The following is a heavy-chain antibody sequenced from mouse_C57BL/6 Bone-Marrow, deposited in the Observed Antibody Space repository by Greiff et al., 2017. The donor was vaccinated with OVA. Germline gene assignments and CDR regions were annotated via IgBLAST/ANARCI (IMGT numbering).Heavy chain of an antibody. CDR2: IYHRSGNT. V-gene: IGHV1-81*01. CDR1: GYTFTSYG. Sequence: VQLQQSGAELARPGASVKLSCKASGYTFTSYGISWVKQRTGKGLEWIGEIYHRSGNTYYNEKFKGKATLTADKSSSKAYMELRSLTSEDSAVYFCARRPSMDYWGQGTSVTVSS. J-gene: IGHJ4*01. CDR3: ARRPSMDY.